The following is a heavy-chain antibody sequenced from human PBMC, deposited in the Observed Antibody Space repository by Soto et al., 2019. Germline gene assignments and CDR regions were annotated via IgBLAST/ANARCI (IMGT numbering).Heavy chain of an antibody. Sequence: SETLSLTCTVSGGSISGYYWSWIRQPPGKGLEWIGYMYNTGSTVYNPSFKSRVTISVDTSKNQFSLKLSSVTAADTAVYYCAREYSSSYHYYHGMDVWGQGTTVTVSS. D-gene: IGHD6-6*01. CDR3: AREYSSSYHYYHGMDV. J-gene: IGHJ6*02. CDR2: MYNTGST. V-gene: IGHV4-59*12. CDR1: GGSISGYY.